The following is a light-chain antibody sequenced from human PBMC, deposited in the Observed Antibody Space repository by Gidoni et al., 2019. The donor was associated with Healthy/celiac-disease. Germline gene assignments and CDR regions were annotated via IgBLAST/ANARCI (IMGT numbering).Light chain of an antibody. Sequence: GQRVTISCSGSSSNIGSNTVNWYQQPPGTAPKLLIYSNNQRPSGVPDRFSGSKSGTSASLAISGLQSEDEADYYCAAWDDSLNGRVFGTGTKVTVL. CDR1: SSNIGSNT. J-gene: IGLJ1*01. CDR2: SNN. CDR3: AAWDDSLNGRV. V-gene: IGLV1-44*01.